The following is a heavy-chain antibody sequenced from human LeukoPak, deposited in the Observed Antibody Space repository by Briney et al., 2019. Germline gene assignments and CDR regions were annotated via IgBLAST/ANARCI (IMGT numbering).Heavy chain of an antibody. D-gene: IGHD3-22*01. CDR1: GGTFSSYA. J-gene: IGHJ4*02. CDR3: ASGSVRDYDSSGYFLDY. V-gene: IGHV1-69*05. CDR2: IIPIFGTA. Sequence: SVKVSCKASGGTFSSYAISWVRQAPGQGLEWMGRIIPIFGTANYAQKFQGRVTITTDESTSTAYMELSSLRSEDTAVYYCASGSVRDYDSSGYFLDYWGQGILVTVSS.